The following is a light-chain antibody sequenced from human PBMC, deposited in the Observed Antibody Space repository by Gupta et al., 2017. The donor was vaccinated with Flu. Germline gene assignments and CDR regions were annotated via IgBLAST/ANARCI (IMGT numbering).Light chain of an antibody. CDR3: GTLDHSLTNGRV. J-gene: IGLJ1*01. Sequence: QSVLTQPPSVSAAPGQKVTISCSGSSSNIGANYVSWYQQLPGTAPKLLIYENNKRPSGIPDRFSGSKSGTSATLGITGLQTGDEADYYCGTLDHSLTNGRVFGTGTKVTVL. CDR1: SSNIGANY. V-gene: IGLV1-51*02. CDR2: ENN.